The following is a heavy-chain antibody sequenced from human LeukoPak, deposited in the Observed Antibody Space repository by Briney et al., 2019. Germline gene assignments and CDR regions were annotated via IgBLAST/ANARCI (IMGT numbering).Heavy chain of an antibody. J-gene: IGHJ6*03. D-gene: IGHD4-11*01. CDR1: GFTFSDYY. CDR3: ASRSNNYYYYMDV. Sequence: GGSLRPSCAASGFTFSDYYMNWIRQAPGKGLGWVSYISSSGNTIYYADSVKGRFTISRDNAKNSLYLQMNSLRAEDTAVYYCASRSNNYYYYMDVWGKGTTVTVSS. V-gene: IGHV3-11*04. CDR2: ISSSGNTI.